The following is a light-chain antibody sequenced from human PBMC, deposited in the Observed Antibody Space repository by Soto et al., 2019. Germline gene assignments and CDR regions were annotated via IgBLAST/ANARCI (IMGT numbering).Light chain of an antibody. Sequence: DIQMTQSPSSLSASVGDRVTITCRASQSISTFLNWYQQKPGKAPKLLISVASILHSGVPSRFSGSGSRTDFTLTISNLQPEDFATYYCQHTYRTFGPGTKVDIK. V-gene: IGKV1-39*01. CDR1: QSISTF. CDR3: QHTYRT. J-gene: IGKJ3*01. CDR2: VAS.